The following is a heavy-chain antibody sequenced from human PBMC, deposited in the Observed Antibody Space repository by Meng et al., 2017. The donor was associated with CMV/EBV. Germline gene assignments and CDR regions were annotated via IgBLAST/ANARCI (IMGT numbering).Heavy chain of an antibody. J-gene: IGHJ4*02. CDR2: ISGTTSFI. D-gene: IGHD6-6*01. CDR3: ARGGVPPYGNSSPLI. Sequence: GESLKISCPASGFNFSDYDMNWVRQAPGKGLEWVSSISGTTSFIYYADSLKGRFTVSRDNAKNSLYLQMNNLRAEDTAVYYCARGGVPPYGNSSPLIWGQGTLVTVSS. CDR1: GFNFSDYD. V-gene: IGHV3-21*01.